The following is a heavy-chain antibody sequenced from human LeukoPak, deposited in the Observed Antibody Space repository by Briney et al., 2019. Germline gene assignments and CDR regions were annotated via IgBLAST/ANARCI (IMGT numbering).Heavy chain of an antibody. CDR2: INPDTGTT. CDR3: ARGSGSNSPRYLKGDF. V-gene: IGHV1-2*02. Sequence: GASVKVSCKASGYTFTSYYMHWVRQAPGQGLEWLGWINPDTGTTSLAQKFQGRVTLTRDTAISTVSIEVTRLTSDDTAIYYCARGSGSNSPRYLKGDFWGQGTLLTVSS. J-gene: IGHJ4*02. CDR1: GYTFTSYY. D-gene: IGHD3-10*01.